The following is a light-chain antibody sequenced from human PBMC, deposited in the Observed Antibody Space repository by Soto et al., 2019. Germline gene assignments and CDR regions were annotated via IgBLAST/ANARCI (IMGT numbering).Light chain of an antibody. CDR1: SSNIGSNY. J-gene: IGLJ1*01. CDR3: AAWDDSMSGLV. V-gene: IGLV1-47*01. CDR2: RNN. Sequence: QSVLTQPPSASGTPGQRVTISCSGSSSNIGSNYVYWYQQLPGTAPKLLIYRNNQRPSGVPDRFSGSKSGTSASLAISGLRSEDEADYYCAAWDDSMSGLVFGAGKKVNV.